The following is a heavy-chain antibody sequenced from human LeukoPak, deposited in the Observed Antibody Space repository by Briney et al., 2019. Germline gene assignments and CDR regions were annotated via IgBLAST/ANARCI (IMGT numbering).Heavy chain of an antibody. J-gene: IGHJ3*02. D-gene: IGHD3-22*01. CDR2: ISAYNGNT. Sequence: ASVKVSCKASGYTFTSYGISWVRQAPGQGLEWMGWISAYNGNTNYAQKLQGRVTMTTDTSTSTAYMELRSLRSDDTAVYYCARGSMYYDSSGYYYDLEASDIWGQGTMVTVSS. CDR1: GYTFTSYG. V-gene: IGHV1-18*01. CDR3: ARGSMYYDSSGYYYDLEASDI.